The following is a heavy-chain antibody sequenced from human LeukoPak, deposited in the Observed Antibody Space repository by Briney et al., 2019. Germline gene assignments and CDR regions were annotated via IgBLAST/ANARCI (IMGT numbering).Heavy chain of an antibody. V-gene: IGHV3-48*04. D-gene: IGHD6-13*01. J-gene: IGHJ4*02. CDR3: ARDRRSSWQQLVPSDY. CDR1: GFTFSSYS. Sequence: PGGSLRLSCAASGFTFSSYSMNWVRQAPGKGLEWVSYISRSSSTIYYADSVKGRLTISRDNAKNSLYLQMNSLRAEDTAVYYCARDRRSSWQQLVPSDYWGQGTLVTVSS. CDR2: ISRSSSTI.